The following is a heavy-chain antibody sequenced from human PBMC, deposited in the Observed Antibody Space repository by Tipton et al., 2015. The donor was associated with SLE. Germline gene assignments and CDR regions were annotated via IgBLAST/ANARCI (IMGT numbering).Heavy chain of an antibody. J-gene: IGHJ6*03. CDR2: IKEDGSEK. V-gene: IGHV3-7*03. CDR1: GFTFRDSW. Sequence: QLVQSGGGLVQAGGSLRLSCAASGFTFRDSWMNWVRQAPGKGLEWVANIKEDGSEKHYVDSVKDRLTISRDNAKNALYLQMNSLRAEDTALYYCARVATVSTNNYYYMDVWGKGTTVIVSS. CDR3: ARVATVSTNNYYYMDV. D-gene: IGHD4-11*01.